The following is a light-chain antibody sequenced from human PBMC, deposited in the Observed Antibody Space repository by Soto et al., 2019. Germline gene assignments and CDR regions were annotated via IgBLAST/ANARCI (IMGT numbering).Light chain of an antibody. Sequence: DIVMTQSPGTLSVSPGERATLSCRASQSVGTNLAWYQQRPGQAPRLLVYGASTRASGIPPRFSGSGSGTDFTLTISSLEPEDFAVYYCQQRSNWPTTFGQGTRLEIK. J-gene: IGKJ5*01. CDR3: QQRSNWPTT. CDR1: QSVGTN. V-gene: IGKV3-15*01. CDR2: GAS.